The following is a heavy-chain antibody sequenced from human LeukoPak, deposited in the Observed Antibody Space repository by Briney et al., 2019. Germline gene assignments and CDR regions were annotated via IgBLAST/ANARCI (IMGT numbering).Heavy chain of an antibody. CDR1: GYTFTGYY. D-gene: IGHD3-3*01. CDR2: INPNSGGT. V-gene: IGHV1-2*02. CDR3: ATDRVTIFGVVTTFFDY. Sequence: GPSVTVSCRASGYTFTGYYMHWVRQPPGQALEWMGWINPNSGGTNYAQTFQGRVTMTRDTSISTAYMELSRLRSGETAVYYCATDRVTIFGVVTTFFDYWGQGTLVTVSS. J-gene: IGHJ4*02.